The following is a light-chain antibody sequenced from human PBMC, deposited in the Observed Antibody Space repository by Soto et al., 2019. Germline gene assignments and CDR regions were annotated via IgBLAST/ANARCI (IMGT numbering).Light chain of an antibody. CDR1: QSISSW. J-gene: IGKJ4*01. CDR3: QQDTTYSSLP. Sequence: DIQMTDSRSTLSASDIDIVTITFRAIQSISSWLAWYQQKLGRAPRLLIYDASSLESGVPSRFSGSGYGTEFTLTISSLQPDDFATYYCQQDTTYSSLPFGGGTKVDIK. CDR2: DAS. V-gene: IGKV1-5*01.